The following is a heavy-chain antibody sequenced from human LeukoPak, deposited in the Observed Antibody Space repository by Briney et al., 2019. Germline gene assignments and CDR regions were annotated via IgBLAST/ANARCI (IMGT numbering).Heavy chain of an antibody. V-gene: IGHV5-51*01. J-gene: IGHJ6*02. CDR3: ARHRDIVLVPAAMDV. CDR1: GYSFTSYW. D-gene: IGHD2-2*01. Sequence: GESLKISCKGSGYSFTSYWIGWVRQMPGKGLEGMGIIYPADSDTTYSPSFQGQVTISADKSISTAYLQWSSLKTSDTAMYYCARHRDIVLVPAAMDVWGQGTTVTVSS. CDR2: IYPADSDT.